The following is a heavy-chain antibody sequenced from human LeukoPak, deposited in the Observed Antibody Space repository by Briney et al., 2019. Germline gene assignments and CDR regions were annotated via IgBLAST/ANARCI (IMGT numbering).Heavy chain of an antibody. V-gene: IGHV3-23*01. CDR3: ARLIRGVFYYYGMDV. CDR1: GFTFSSYA. D-gene: IGHD3-10*01. CDR2: ISGSGGST. J-gene: IGHJ6*02. Sequence: GGSLRLSCAASGFTFSSYAMSWVRQAPGKGLEWVSAISGSGGSTYYADSVKGRFTISRDNAKNSLYLQMNSLRAEDTAVYYCARLIRGVFYYYGMDVWGQGTTVTVSS.